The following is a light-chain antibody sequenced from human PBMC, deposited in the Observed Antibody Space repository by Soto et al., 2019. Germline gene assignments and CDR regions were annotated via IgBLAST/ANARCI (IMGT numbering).Light chain of an antibody. Sequence: DIVMTQSPATLSVSPGERATLSCRASQSVSSNLAWYQQKPGQAPRLLIYGASTRATGIPARFSGSGSGTEFTLTISSLLSEDFAVYYCQQYNNWPPWTFGQGTKVEIK. CDR1: QSVSSN. CDR3: QQYNNWPPWT. V-gene: IGKV3-15*01. J-gene: IGKJ1*01. CDR2: GAS.